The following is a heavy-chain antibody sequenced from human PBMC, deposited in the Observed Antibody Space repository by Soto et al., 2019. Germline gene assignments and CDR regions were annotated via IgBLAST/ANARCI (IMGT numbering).Heavy chain of an antibody. D-gene: IGHD3-10*01. CDR3: AKGGNTLVRGVIRPYYFDY. CDR1: GFTFSSYA. V-gene: IGHV3-23*01. J-gene: IGHJ4*02. CDR2: ISGSGGST. Sequence: EVQLLESGGGLVQPGGSLRLSCAASGFTFSSYAMSWVRQAPGKGLEWVSAISGSGGSTYYADAVKGRFTISRDNSKNPLYLQKNSLRAEDTAVYYCAKGGNTLVRGVIRPYYFDYWGQGTLVTVSS.